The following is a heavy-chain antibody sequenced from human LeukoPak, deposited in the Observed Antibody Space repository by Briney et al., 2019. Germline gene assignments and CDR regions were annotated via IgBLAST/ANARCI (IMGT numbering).Heavy chain of an antibody. Sequence: ASVKVSCKASGYTFTNYYVHWVRQAPGQGLEWMGIINPSGGYTTYAQKFQGRVTMTRDTSTSTVSMELSSLRAEDTAVYYCASRNYFHSRTYFYYYFDYWGQGTLVPVSS. CDR3: ASRNYFHSRTYFYYYFDY. D-gene: IGHD3-9*01. CDR1: GYTFTNYY. V-gene: IGHV1-46*01. CDR2: INPSGGYT. J-gene: IGHJ4*02.